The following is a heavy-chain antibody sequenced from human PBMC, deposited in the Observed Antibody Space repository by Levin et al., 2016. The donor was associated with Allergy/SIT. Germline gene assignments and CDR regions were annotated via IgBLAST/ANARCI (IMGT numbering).Heavy chain of an antibody. J-gene: IGHJ6*02. CDR3: TRPPLPITGTTWRASYYYGMDV. CDR1: GFTFSGSA. CDR2: IRSKANSYAT. V-gene: IGHV3-73*01. Sequence: GESLKISCAASGFTFSGSAMHWVRQASGKGLEWVGRIRSKANSYATAYAASVKGRFTISRDDSKNTAYLQMNSLKTEDTAVYYCTRPPLPITGTTWRASYYYGMDVWGQGTTVTVSS. D-gene: IGHD1-7*01.